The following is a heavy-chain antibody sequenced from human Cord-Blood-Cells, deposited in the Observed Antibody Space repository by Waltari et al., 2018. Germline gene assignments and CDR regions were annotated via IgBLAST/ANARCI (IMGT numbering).Heavy chain of an antibody. V-gene: IGHV3-48*03. CDR3: ASVGTRYVR. J-gene: IGHJ4*01. Sequence: RLSCAASGFTFSSYEMNWVRQAPGKGLEWVSYISSSGSTIYYADSVKGRFTISRDNAKNSLYLQMNSLRAEDTAVYYCASVGTRYVRWGHGTLVTVSS. CDR1: GFTFSSYE. CDR2: ISSSGSTI. D-gene: IGHD7-27*01.